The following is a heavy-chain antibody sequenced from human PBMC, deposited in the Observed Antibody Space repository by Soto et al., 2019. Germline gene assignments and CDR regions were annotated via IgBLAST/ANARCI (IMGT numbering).Heavy chain of an antibody. V-gene: IGHV2-70*04. Sequence: SGPTLVNPRQTLTLTCTFSGFSLDTTGMRMGWIRQPPGKALEWLARIDWDNDKFYSTSLKTRLTISKDTSKNQVVLTMTNMDPVATATYYCARMYVSSGYFFDYWGQGPLGTSPQ. CDR3: ARMYVSSGYFFDY. J-gene: IGHJ4*02. D-gene: IGHD3-22*01. CDR1: GFSLDTTGMR. CDR2: IDWDNDK.